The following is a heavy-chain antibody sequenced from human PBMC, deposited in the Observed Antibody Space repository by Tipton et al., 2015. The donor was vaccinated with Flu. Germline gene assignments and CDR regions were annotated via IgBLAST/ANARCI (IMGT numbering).Heavy chain of an antibody. CDR3: ARDRYDSSGFVDY. CDR1: GDSITYYY. Sequence: LSLTCTVSGDSITYYYWTWIRQPAGKGLEWIGRIYTTGSTNYNPSLQSRVTMSLDTSKNQFSLKLSSVTAADTAVYYCARDRYDSSGFVDYWGQGTLVTVSS. D-gene: IGHD3-22*01. J-gene: IGHJ4*02. V-gene: IGHV4-4*07. CDR2: IYTTGST.